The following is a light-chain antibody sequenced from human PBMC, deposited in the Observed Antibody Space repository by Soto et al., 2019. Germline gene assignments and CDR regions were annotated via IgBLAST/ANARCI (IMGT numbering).Light chain of an antibody. J-gene: IGKJ2*01. CDR2: GAS. CDR1: QSVSSSY. CDR3: QQYGSSPYT. Sequence: ESVLTQSPGTLSLSPGERATLSCRASQSVSSSYLAWYQQKPGQAPRLLFYGASSRASGIPDRFSGSGSGTDFTLTISRLEPEDFAVYYCQQYGSSPYTFGQGTKLEIK. V-gene: IGKV3-20*01.